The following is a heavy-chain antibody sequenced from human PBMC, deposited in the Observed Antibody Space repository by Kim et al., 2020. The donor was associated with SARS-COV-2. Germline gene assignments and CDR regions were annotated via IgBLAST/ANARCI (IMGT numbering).Heavy chain of an antibody. CDR3: VRLYYSYFSGHYYFYFD. V-gene: IGHV3-7*01. D-gene: IGHD3-10*01. J-gene: IGHJ4*01. Sequence: GGSLRLSCAASGFSFSQYWMRWVRQVPGKGLEWVANIKQDGSEMYYLDSVNGRFTISRDNSKSSLYLQMNSLTAEDTAIYYCVRLYYSYFSGHYYFYFD. CDR2: IKQDGSEM. CDR1: GFSFSQYW.